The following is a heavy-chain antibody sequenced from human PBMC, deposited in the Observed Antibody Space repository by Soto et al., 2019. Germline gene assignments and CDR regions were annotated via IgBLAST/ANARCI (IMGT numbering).Heavy chain of an antibody. CDR2: INPSSGAT. D-gene: IGHD2-21*02. CDR3: AKYCGGDCRHFDA. V-gene: IGHV1-46*01. J-gene: IGHJ4*02. CDR1: GYNFIAYY. Sequence: QVQLVQSGAEVKKPGSSVKLSCKASGYNFIAYYIYWVRQAPRQGPEWMGMINPSSGATNYAQKFQGRVTVTRDTSTSTAYLELSSLRSEDAAVYYSAKYCGGDCRHFDAWGQGTLVTVSS.